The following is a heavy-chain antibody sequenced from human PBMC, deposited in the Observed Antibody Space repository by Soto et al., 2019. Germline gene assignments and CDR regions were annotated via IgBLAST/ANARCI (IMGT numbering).Heavy chain of an antibody. Sequence: QVHLVESGGGVVQPGGSLRLSCAASGFTFSSYALHWVRQAPGKGLEWVAIIWFDGSNKYYADSVKGRFSISRDNSKNTLFLQMDSLRAEDTAVYYCARGQLPAATTDFDFWGQGTLVIVSS. J-gene: IGHJ4*02. V-gene: IGHV3-33*01. CDR3: ARGQLPAATTDFDF. D-gene: IGHD2-15*01. CDR1: GFTFSSYA. CDR2: IWFDGSNK.